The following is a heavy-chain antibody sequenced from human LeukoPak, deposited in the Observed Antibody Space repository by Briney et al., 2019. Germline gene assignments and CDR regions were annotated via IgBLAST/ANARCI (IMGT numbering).Heavy chain of an antibody. J-gene: IGHJ4*02. Sequence: SETLSLTCTVSGGSISSYYWSWIRQPAGKGLEWIGEINHSGSTNYNPSLKSRVTISVDTSKNQFSLKLSSVTAADTALYYCARYGDYAAKGKPFDYWGQGTLVTVSS. CDR1: GGSISSYY. D-gene: IGHD4-17*01. CDR2: INHSGST. V-gene: IGHV4-34*01. CDR3: ARYGDYAAKGKPFDY.